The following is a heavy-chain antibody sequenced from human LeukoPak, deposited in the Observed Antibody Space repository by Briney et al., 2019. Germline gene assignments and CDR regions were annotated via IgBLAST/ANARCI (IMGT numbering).Heavy chain of an antibody. CDR3: ARFGALGYCSGGSCRRTDAFDI. J-gene: IGHJ3*02. Sequence: SGTLSLTCAVSGGSISSSNWWSWVRQPPGQGLEWIGEIYHSGSTNYNPSLKSRVTISVDKSKNQFSLKLSSVTAADTAVYYCARFGALGYCSGGSCRRTDAFDIWGQGTMVTVSS. CDR2: IYHSGST. V-gene: IGHV4-4*02. D-gene: IGHD2-15*01. CDR1: GGSISSSNW.